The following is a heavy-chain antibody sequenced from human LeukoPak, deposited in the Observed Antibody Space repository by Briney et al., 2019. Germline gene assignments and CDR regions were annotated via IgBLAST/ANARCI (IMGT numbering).Heavy chain of an antibody. D-gene: IGHD3-22*01. J-gene: IGHJ4*02. CDR2: INHSGST. CDR1: GGSFSGYY. V-gene: IGHV4-34*01. CDR3: ARLRYYKYYFDY. Sequence: PSETLSLTRAVYGGSFSGYYWSWIRQPPGKGLEWIGEINHSGSTNYNPSLKSRVTISVDTSKNQFSLKLSSVTAADTAVYYCARLRYYKYYFDYWGQGTLVTVSS.